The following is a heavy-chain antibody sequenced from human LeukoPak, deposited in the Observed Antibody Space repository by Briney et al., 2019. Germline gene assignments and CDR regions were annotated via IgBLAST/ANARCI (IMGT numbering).Heavy chain of an antibody. J-gene: IGHJ4*02. CDR1: GGSISSYY. Sequence: NPSETLSLTCTVSGGSISSYYWSWIRQPPGKGLEWIGEINHSGSTNYNPSLKSRVTISVDTSKNQFSLKLSSVTAADTAVYYCARLFTEPGGFGELLGIDYWGQGTLVTVSS. D-gene: IGHD3-10*01. CDR3: ARLFTEPGGFGELLGIDY. V-gene: IGHV4-34*01. CDR2: INHSGST.